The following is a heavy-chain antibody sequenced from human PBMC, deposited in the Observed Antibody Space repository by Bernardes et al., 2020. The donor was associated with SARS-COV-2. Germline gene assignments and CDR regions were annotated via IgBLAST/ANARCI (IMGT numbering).Heavy chain of an antibody. CDR2: VNHRGST. Sequence: SETLSLTCAVYTVSFVGYYWSWVRQAPGKGLEWIGDVNHRGSTDYNPSLKSRVTISLDKANNQFSLQLTSVTAADTAVYYCASGNYHFWSGNHKAFRYWAQGTPVTVSS. CDR3: ASGNYHFWSGNHKAFRY. V-gene: IGHV4-34*01. D-gene: IGHD3-3*01. CDR1: TVSFVGYY. J-gene: IGHJ4*02.